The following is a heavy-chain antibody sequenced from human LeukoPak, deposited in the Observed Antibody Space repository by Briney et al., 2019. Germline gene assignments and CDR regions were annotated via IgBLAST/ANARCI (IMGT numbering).Heavy chain of an antibody. J-gene: IGHJ4*02. CDR2: ISGSGSTI. CDR1: GFTFSSYG. D-gene: IGHD3-22*01. CDR3: AKDLNYYDSSGYPPAPDY. V-gene: IGHV3-48*04. Sequence: GGSLRLSCAASGFTFSSYGMSWVRQAPGKGLEWVSAISGSGSTIYYADSVKGRFTISRDNAKNSLYLQMNSLRAEDTAVYYCAKDLNYYDSSGYPPAPDYWGQGTLVTVSS.